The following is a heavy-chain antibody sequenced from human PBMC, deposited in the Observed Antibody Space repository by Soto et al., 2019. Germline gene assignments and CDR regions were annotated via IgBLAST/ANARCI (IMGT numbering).Heavy chain of an antibody. V-gene: IGHV1-18*01. D-gene: IGHD6-13*01. CDR1: GYNFSSYG. CDR2: ISAYNGNT. J-gene: IGHJ4*02. Sequence: APLKVECKGAGYNFSSYGISWVRKTPGQGLEWMGWISAYNGNTNYAQKLQGRVTMTTDTSTSTAYMELRSLRSDDTAVYYCARNLGYSSREEGYWGQGTLVTVSS. CDR3: ARNLGYSSREEGY.